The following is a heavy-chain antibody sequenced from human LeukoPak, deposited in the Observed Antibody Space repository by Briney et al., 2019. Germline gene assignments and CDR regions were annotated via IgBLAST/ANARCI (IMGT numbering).Heavy chain of an antibody. V-gene: IGHV3-30*03. CDR1: ASTFSTYV. CDR2: LSLDGRSE. Sequence: GGSLRLSCVASASTFSTYVMHWVRQAPGRGLEWVAGLSLDGRSEHYPDSVRDRFTISRDNSYNTLYLQMNSLRDEDTAVYYCARGWHSSGHCDTFDIWGQGTMVTVSP. D-gene: IGHD3-22*01. CDR3: ARGWHSSGHCDTFDI. J-gene: IGHJ3*02.